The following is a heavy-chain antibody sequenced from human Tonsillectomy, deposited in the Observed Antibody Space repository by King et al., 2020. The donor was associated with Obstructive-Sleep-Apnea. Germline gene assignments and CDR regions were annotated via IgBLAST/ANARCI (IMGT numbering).Heavy chain of an antibody. CDR2: IGAAGDT. Sequence: VQLVESGGALAQPGESLRLSCAASGFTFSNFDMHWVRQIIGKGLAWVSAIGAAGDTYFPVSVKGRFTISRDNAKNSLYLQRNSLRDGVTAVYYGARSVGGSLKGPFDYLGQGTLVIVSS. V-gene: IGHV3-13*01. J-gene: IGHJ4*02. CDR1: GFTFSNFD. D-gene: IGHD1-26*01. CDR3: ARSVGGSLKGPFDY.